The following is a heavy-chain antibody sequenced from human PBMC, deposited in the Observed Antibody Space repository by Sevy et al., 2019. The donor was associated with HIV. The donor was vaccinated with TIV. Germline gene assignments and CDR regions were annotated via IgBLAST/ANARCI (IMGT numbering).Heavy chain of an antibody. CDR3: ARGVSLYYDKGGYLFDY. CDR1: GDSVSSNSAA. D-gene: IGHD3-22*01. J-gene: IGHJ4*02. V-gene: IGHV6-1*01. CDR2: TYYRSKRYF. Sequence: KQSQTLSLTCAISGDSVSSNSAAWNWIRQSPSRGLEWLGRTYYRSKRYFDYALSVKSRITINPDTSKNLFSLQLNSVTPEDTAVYYCARGVSLYYDKGGYLFDYWGQGTLVTVSS.